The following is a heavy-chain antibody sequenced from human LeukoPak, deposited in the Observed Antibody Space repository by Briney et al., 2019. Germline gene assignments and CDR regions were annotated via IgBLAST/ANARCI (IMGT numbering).Heavy chain of an antibody. J-gene: IGHJ5*02. V-gene: IGHV4-4*07. CDR1: GGSISSYY. CDR2: IYTSGST. CDR3: ARAPHLYYGSGSYYYWFDP. D-gene: IGHD3-10*01. Sequence: SETLSLTCTVSGGSISSYYWSWIRQPPGKGLEWIGRIYTSGSTNYNPSLKSRVTMSVDTSKNQFSLKLSSVTAADTAVYYCARAPHLYYGSGSYYYWFDPWGQGTLVTVSS.